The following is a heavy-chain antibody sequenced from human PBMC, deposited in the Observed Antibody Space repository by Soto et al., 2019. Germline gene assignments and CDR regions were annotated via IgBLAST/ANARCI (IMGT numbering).Heavy chain of an antibody. J-gene: IGHJ4*02. CDR3: ANLTESNSGHSDY. V-gene: IGHV3-23*01. D-gene: IGHD4-4*01. Sequence: PAGAASGVRFSRYAISSGRQAPGKGLEWVSAISGSGGSTYYADSVKGRFTISRDNSKNTLYLQMNSLRAEDTAVYYCANLTESNSGHSDYWGQGTLVTVSS. CDR2: ISGSGGST. CDR1: GVRFSRYA.